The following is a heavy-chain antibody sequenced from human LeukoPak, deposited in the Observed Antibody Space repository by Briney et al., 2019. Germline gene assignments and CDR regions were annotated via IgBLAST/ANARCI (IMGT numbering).Heavy chain of an antibody. CDR2: IYYSGST. CDR3: AREINYYDSSGDAFDI. Sequence: SETLSLTCTVSGGSVSSYYWSWIRQPPGKGLEWIGYIYYSGSTNYNPSLKSRVTMSVDTSKNQFSLKLSSVTAADTAVYYCAREINYYDSSGDAFDIWGQGTMVTVSS. J-gene: IGHJ3*02. D-gene: IGHD3-22*01. V-gene: IGHV4-59*02. CDR1: GGSVSSYY.